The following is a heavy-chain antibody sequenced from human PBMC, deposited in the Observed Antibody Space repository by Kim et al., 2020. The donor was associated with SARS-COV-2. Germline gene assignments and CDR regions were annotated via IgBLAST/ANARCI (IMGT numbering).Heavy chain of an antibody. V-gene: IGHV3-15*01. Sequence: GGSLRLSCAASGFTFSNAWMSWVRQAPGKGLEWVGRIKSKTDGGTTDYAAPVKGRFTISRDDSKNTLYLQMNSLKTEDTAVYYCTTDATTVTDSEPSDFDYWGQGTLVTVSS. CDR2: IKSKTDGGTT. CDR1: GFTFSNAW. CDR3: TTDATTVTDSEPSDFDY. J-gene: IGHJ4*02. D-gene: IGHD4-4*01.